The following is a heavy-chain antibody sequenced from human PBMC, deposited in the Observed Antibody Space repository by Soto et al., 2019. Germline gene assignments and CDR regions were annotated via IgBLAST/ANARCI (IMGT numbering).Heavy chain of an antibody. D-gene: IGHD3-10*01. Sequence: GGSLRLSCTVSADSEFSFSDQYMDWVRQAPGKGLEWVGRSRNRVNNLSTAYAASVQGRFTISRDESKNTLSLQMTSLRAEDTAVYYCAKVMGSTSSTANFDYWGRGTLVTVS. J-gene: IGHJ4*02. CDR3: AKVMGSTSSTANFDY. CDR1: EFSFSDQY. CDR2: SRNRVNNLST. V-gene: IGHV3-72*01.